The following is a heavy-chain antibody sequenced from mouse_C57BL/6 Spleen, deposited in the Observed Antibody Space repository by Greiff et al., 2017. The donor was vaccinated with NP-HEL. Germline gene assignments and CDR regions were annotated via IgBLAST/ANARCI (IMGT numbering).Heavy chain of an antibody. CDR1: GYAFSSSW. CDR3: ASYGYDRAYYAMDY. J-gene: IGHJ4*01. V-gene: IGHV1-82*01. D-gene: IGHD2-2*01. CDR2: IYPGDGDT. Sequence: QVQLQQSGPELVKPGASVKISCKASGYAFSSSWMNWVKQRPGKGLEWIGRIYPGDGDTNYNGKFKGKATLTADKSSSTAYMQLSSLTSEDSAVYFCASYGYDRAYYAMDYWGQGTSVTVSS.